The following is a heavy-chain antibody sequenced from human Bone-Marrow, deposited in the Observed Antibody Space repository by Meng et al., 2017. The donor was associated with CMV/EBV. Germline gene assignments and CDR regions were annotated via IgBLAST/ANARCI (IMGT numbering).Heavy chain of an antibody. CDR1: GFTFSDYA. V-gene: IGHV3-30*04. CDR3: ARGRVGATEKSFDY. J-gene: IGHJ4*02. CDR2: ISYDGRNQ. D-gene: IGHD1-26*01. Sequence: GGSLRLSCAASGFTFSDYAMHWVRQAPGKGLEWVAVISYDGRNQFYAESLKGRFTISRDNSKTTLYLQMHSLRAQDTAVYYCARGRVGATEKSFDYWGQRTLVTVSS.